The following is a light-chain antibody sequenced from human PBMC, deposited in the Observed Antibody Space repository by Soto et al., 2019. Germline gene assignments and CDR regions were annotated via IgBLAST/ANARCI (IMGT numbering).Light chain of an antibody. V-gene: IGLV2-14*01. Sequence: QSALTQPASVSGSPGQSITISCTGTSSDVGGYNYVSWYQQHPGKAPKLMIYEVSNRPSGVSNRFSGSKSGNPASLTISGLQAEDEADYYCSSYTSRSTHVVFGGGTKVTVL. CDR1: SSDVGGYNY. CDR2: EVS. J-gene: IGLJ2*01. CDR3: SSYTSRSTHVV.